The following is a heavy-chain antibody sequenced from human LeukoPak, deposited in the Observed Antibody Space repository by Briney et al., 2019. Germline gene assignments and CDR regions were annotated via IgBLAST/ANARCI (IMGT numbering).Heavy chain of an antibody. CDR1: GFTFSSYE. CDR2: ISSSGSTI. D-gene: IGHD3-22*01. CDR3: AKDPGYYDSSGYSDDY. Sequence: PGGSLRLSCAASGFTFSSYEMNWVRQAPGKGLEWVSYISSSGSTIYYADSVKGRFTISRDNAKNSLYLQMNSLRAEDTAVYYCAKDPGYYDSSGYSDDYWGQGTLVTVSS. V-gene: IGHV3-48*03. J-gene: IGHJ4*02.